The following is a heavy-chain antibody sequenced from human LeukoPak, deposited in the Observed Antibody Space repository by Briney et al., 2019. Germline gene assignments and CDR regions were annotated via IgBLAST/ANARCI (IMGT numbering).Heavy chain of an antibody. J-gene: IGHJ4*02. CDR3: AREVLLWFGELSDYYDSSGYDY. D-gene: IGHD3-10*01. CDR1: GGSFSGYY. CDR2: INHSGST. Sequence: SETLSLTCAVYGGSFSGYYWSWIRQPPGKGLEWIGEINHSGSTNYNPSLKSRVTISVDTSKNQFSLKLSSVTAADTAVYYCAREVLLWFGELSDYYDSSGYDYWGQGTLATVPS. V-gene: IGHV4-34*01.